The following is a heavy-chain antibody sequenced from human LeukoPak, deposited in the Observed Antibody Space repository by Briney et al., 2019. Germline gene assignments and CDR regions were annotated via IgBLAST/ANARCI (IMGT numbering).Heavy chain of an antibody. D-gene: IGHD6-6*01. V-gene: IGHV3-64*01. CDR3: ARVGSSSSSAYLAY. Sequence: PWGSLSLSCAAYGWTFSGYSRRWVRQAPGKGLEYVSAISSNGGSTYYANSLKGRFTISRDNSKNTLYLQMGSLRAEDMAAHYCARVGSSSSSAYLAYWGQGTLVTVSS. CDR1: GWTFSGYS. CDR2: ISSNGGST. J-gene: IGHJ4*02.